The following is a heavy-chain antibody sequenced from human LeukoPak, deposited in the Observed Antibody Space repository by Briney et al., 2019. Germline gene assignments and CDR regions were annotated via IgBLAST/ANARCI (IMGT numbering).Heavy chain of an antibody. CDR3: ARHSIPYSTSSPIDY. CDR1: GGSISSGGYS. J-gene: IGHJ4*02. D-gene: IGHD6-6*01. CDR2: IYHSGST. V-gene: IGHV4-30-2*01. Sequence: SETLSLTCAVSGGSISSGGYSWSWIRQPPGKGLEWIGYIYHSGSTYYNPSLKSRVTISVDRSKNQFSLKLSSVTAADTAVYYCARHSIPYSTSSPIDYWGQGTLVTVSS.